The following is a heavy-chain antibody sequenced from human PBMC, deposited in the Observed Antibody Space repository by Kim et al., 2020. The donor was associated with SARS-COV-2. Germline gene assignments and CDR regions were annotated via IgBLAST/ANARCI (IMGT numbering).Heavy chain of an antibody. Sequence: GGSLRLSCAASGFTFSSYSMNWVRQAPGKGLEWVSYISSSSSSTIYYADSVKGRFTISRDNAKNSLYLQMNSLRDEDTAVYYCARGWLQLRVYFDYWGQGTLVTVSS. CDR2: ISSSSSSTI. CDR3: ARGWLQLRVYFDY. CDR1: GFTFSSYS. V-gene: IGHV3-48*02. D-gene: IGHD5-12*01. J-gene: IGHJ4*02.